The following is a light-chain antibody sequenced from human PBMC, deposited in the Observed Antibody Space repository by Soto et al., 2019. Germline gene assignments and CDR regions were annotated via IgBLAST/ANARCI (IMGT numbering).Light chain of an antibody. CDR2: GVS. CDR3: QQYGDSQVT. V-gene: IGKV3-20*01. CDR1: QSVSSRY. J-gene: IGKJ4*01. Sequence: EIVLTQSPATLSSSPGERATLSCRISQSVSSRYLAWYQQRRGQAPRLLIYGVSSRATGIPDRFSGSGSGTDFTLTISRLEPEDFAVYYCQQYGDSQVTVGGGTKVELK.